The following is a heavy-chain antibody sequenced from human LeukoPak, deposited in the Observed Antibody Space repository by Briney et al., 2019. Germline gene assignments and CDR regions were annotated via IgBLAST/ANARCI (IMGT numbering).Heavy chain of an antibody. CDR2: IIPIFGTA. D-gene: IGHD5-18*01. CDR1: GGTFSSYA. CDR3: ARGLHSYGYDTYYYYGMDV. V-gene: IGHV1-69*13. Sequence: GASVKVSCKASGGTFSSYAISWVRQAPGQGLEWMGGIIPIFGTANYAQKFQGRVTITADESTSTAYMELSSLRSEDTAVYYCARGLHSYGYDTYYYYGMDVWGQGTTVTVSS. J-gene: IGHJ6*02.